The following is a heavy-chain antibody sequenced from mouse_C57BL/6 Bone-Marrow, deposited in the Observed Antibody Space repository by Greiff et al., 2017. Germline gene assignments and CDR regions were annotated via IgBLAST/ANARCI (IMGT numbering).Heavy chain of an antibody. CDR2: INPYNGGT. J-gene: IGHJ4*01. CDR1: GYTFTDYY. V-gene: IGHV1-19*01. Sequence: FHVKQSGPVLVKPGASVKMSCKASGYTFTDYYMNWVKQSHGKSLEWIGVINPYNGGTSYNQKFKGKATLTVDKSSSTAYMELNSLTSEDSAVYFCARREELDYWGQGTSVTVSS. CDR3: ARREELDY.